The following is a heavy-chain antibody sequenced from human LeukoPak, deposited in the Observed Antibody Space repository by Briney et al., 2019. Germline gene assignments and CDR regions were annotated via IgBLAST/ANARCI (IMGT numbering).Heavy chain of an antibody. J-gene: IGHJ4*02. CDR2: ISSNGGST. CDR3: ARDGYSSSSLDY. CDR1: GFTFSSYA. D-gene: IGHD6-19*01. Sequence: GGSLRLSCAASGFTFSSYAMHWVRQAPGKGLEYVSAISSNGGSTYYANSVKGRFTISRDNSKNTLYLQMGSLRAEDMAVYYCARDGYSSSSLDYWGPGTLVTVSS. V-gene: IGHV3-64*01.